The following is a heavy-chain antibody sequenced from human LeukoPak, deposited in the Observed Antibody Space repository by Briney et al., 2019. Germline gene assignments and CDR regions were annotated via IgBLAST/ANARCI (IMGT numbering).Heavy chain of an antibody. Sequence: ASVKVSCKASGYTFTSYAMNWVRQAPGQGLEWMGWINTNTGNPTYAQGFTGRFVFSLDTSVSTAYLQISSLKAEDTAVYYCATNLPTLYYSWSYYKSYMDVWGKGTTVTVSS. CDR3: ATNLPTLYYSWSYYKSYMDV. J-gene: IGHJ6*03. CDR1: GYTFTSYA. CDR2: INTNTGNP. D-gene: IGHD3-10*01. V-gene: IGHV7-4-1*02.